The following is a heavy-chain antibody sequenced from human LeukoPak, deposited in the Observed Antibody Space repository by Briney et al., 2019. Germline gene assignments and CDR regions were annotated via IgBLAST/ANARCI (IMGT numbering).Heavy chain of an antibody. CDR2: IWYDGSNK. D-gene: IGHD6-25*01. CDR1: GFTFSSYG. Sequence: PGGSLRLSCAASGFTFSSYGMHWVRQAPGKGLEWVAVIWYDGSNKYYADSVKGRFTISRDNSKNTLYLQMNSLRAEDTAVYYCAALQMRSNGLDYWGQGTLVTVSS. J-gene: IGHJ4*02. CDR3: AALQMRSNGLDY. V-gene: IGHV3-33*01.